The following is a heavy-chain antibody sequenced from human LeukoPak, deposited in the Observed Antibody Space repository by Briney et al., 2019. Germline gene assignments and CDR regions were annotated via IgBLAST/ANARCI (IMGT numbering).Heavy chain of an antibody. CDR2: INHSGST. CDR1: GGSFSGYY. Sequence: SETLSLTCAVYGGSFSGYYWSWIRQPPGKGLEWIGEINHSGSTNYNPSLKSRVTISVDTSKNQFSLKLSSVTAADTAVYYCARVYMVRAITYFDYWGQGTLVTVSS. D-gene: IGHD3-10*01. J-gene: IGHJ4*02. CDR3: ARVYMVRAITYFDY. V-gene: IGHV4-34*01.